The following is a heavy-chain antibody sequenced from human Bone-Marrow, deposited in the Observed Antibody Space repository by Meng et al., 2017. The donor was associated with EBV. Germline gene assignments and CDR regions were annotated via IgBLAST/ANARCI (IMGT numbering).Heavy chain of an antibody. CDR1: AYTFPGYY. J-gene: IGHJ5*02. D-gene: IGHD4-17*01. CDR3: ARGNLLNDYGDYGWFDP. V-gene: IGHV1-2*06. Sequence: VRPGQCGHVVKKHGAARKVSCKASAYTFPGYYMHWVHKATGQWLEWMGRINPNRGGTNDAQKFQGRVTMNRDTSIRTAYMELSRLRSDDTAVYYCARGNLLNDYGDYGWFDPWGQGTLVTVSS. CDR2: INPNRGGT.